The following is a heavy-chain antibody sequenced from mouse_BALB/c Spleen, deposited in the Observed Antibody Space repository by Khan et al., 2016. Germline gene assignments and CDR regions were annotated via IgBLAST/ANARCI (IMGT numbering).Heavy chain of an antibody. V-gene: IGHV9-2-1*01. D-gene: IGHD1-2*01. J-gene: IGHJ2*01. CDR1: GYTFTDYS. CDR2: INTETGEP. Sequence: QIQLVQSGPELKKPGETVKISCKASGYTFTDYSMHWVKQAPGKGLKWMGWINTETGEPTYADDFKGRFAFSLETSASTAYLQINNLKNEDTATYFCARVFTTATGYWGQGTTLTVSS. CDR3: ARVFTTATGY.